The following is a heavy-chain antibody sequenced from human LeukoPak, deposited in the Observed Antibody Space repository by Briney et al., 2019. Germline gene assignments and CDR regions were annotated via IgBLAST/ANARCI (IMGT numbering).Heavy chain of an antibody. CDR2: LNPESGGT. J-gene: IGHJ5*02. V-gene: IGHV1-2*02. Sequence: GASVKVSCKASGYIFTAYYIHWVRQAPGQGLEWVGWLNPESGGTNYAQKFQGRVTMTRDTSIGAAYMELSGLKLDDTAVYYCARELPPLKKRPGAHWLDPWGQGALVTVSS. CDR1: GYIFTAYY. CDR3: ARELPPLKKRPGAHWLDP. D-gene: IGHD2-15*01.